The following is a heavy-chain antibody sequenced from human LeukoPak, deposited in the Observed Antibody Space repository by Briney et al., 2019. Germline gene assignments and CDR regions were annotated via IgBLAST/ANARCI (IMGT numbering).Heavy chain of an antibody. J-gene: IGHJ4*02. CDR2: ISYDGSNK. V-gene: IGHV3-30*14. D-gene: IGHD6-13*01. CDR3: AREGASSSFGY. Sequence: PGRSLRLSCAASGFTFSSYAMHWVRQAPGKGLEWVAVISYDGSNKYYADSVKGRFTISRDNPKNTLYLQMNSLRAEDTAVYYCAREGASSSFGYWGQGTLVTVSS. CDR1: GFTFSSYA.